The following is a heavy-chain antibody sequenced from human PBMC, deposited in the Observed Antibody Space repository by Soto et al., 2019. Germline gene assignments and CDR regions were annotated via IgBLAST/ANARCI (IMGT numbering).Heavy chain of an antibody. CDR1: GVSISRNNW. CDR3: VRQLVRDGYDY. V-gene: IGHV4-4*02. Sequence: PSETLSLTCAVSGVSISRNNWWTWVRQPPGKGLEWIGEIFHDGNTNYNPSLKSRVTISVDKSNNQLSLQLSSVTAADTAVYYCVRQLVRDGYDYWGQGTLVTVSS. CDR2: IFHDGNT. J-gene: IGHJ4*02. D-gene: IGHD5-12*01.